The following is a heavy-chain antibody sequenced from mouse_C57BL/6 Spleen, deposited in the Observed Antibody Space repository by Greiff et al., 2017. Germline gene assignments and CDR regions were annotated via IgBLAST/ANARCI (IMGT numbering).Heavy chain of an antibody. CDR3: ARYYYDYDTYYFDY. V-gene: IGHV1-82*01. CDR2: IYPGDGDT. J-gene: IGHJ2*01. CDR1: GYAFSSSW. Sequence: QVQLQQSGPELVKPGASVKISCKASGYAFSSSWMNWVKQRPGKGLEWIGRIYPGDGDTNYNGKFKGKATLTADKSSSTAYMQLSSLTSEDSAVYFCARYYYDYDTYYFDYWGQGTTRTVSS. D-gene: IGHD2-4*01.